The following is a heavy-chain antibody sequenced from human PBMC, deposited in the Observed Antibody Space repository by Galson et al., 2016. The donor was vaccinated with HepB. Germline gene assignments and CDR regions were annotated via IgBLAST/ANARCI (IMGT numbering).Heavy chain of an antibody. CDR1: GFNFGDYA. CDR2: INWNSERT. Sequence: SLRLSCAASGFNFGDYAMHWVRKPPGRGLEWVADINWNSERTDYADSVKGRFTISRDNAKNSLFLQMNSLRLEDTTLYYCAKNRRVFGVSRTYHGLDVWGRGTTVTVSS. CDR3: AKNRRVFGVSRTYHGLDV. J-gene: IGHJ6*02. V-gene: IGHV3-9*01. D-gene: IGHD3-3*01.